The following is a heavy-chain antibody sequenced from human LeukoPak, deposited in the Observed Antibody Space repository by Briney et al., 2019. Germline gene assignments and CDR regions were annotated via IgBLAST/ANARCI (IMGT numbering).Heavy chain of an antibody. CDR2: ISGSGGST. J-gene: IGHJ4*02. CDR1: GFTFSSYA. CDR3: AKVRRYYDSSGYYPGSYDY. V-gene: IGHV3-23*01. D-gene: IGHD3-22*01. Sequence: GGSLRLSCAASGFTFSSYAMSWVRQAPGKGLEWVSAISGSGGSTYYADSVKGRFTISRDNSKNTLYLQMNSLRAEDTAVYYCAKVRRYYDSSGYYPGSYDYWGQGTLDTVSS.